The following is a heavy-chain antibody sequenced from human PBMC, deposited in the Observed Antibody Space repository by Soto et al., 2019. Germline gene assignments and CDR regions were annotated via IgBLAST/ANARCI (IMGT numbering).Heavy chain of an antibody. V-gene: IGHV4-39*01. CDR3: ATQEVGGSYVYTFDP. J-gene: IGHJ5*02. CDR1: GGSITSSSYY. D-gene: IGHD1-26*01. Sequence: QLHLRESGPGLVKPSETLSLTCTVSGGSITSSSYYWVWIRPPPGKGLEWIGSIYYSGSTYYNPSLKSRVTISVDTSKNQFSLKLSSVTAADTAVYYCATQEVGGSYVYTFDPWGQGTLVTVSS. CDR2: IYYSGST.